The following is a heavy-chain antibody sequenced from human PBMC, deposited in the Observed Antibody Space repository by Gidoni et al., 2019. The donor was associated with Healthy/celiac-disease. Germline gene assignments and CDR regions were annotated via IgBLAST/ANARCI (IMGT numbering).Heavy chain of an antibody. J-gene: IGHJ3*02. CDR3: AHHSVLDAFDI. Sequence: QITLKESGPTLVKPTQTLTLPCTFSGFSLSTSGVGVGWIRQPPGKALEWLALIYWDDDKRYRPSLKSRLTITKDTSKNQVVLTMTNMDPVDTATYYCAHHSVLDAFDIWGQGTMVTVSS. CDR1: GFSLSTSGVG. D-gene: IGHD5-18*01. CDR2: IYWDDDK. V-gene: IGHV2-5*02.